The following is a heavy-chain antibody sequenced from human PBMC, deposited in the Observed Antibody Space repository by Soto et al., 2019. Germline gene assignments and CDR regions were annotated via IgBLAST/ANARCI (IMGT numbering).Heavy chain of an antibody. D-gene: IGHD3-10*01. Sequence: EVQLLESGGGLVQPGGSLRLSCAASGFTFSSYTMSWVRQGPGKGLEWGSGISSSGGSTVYADSVKGRFIISRDNYKNPLYLQMYSLRAEDTAVYYSAKGGGDYWGQGTPVTVSS. V-gene: IGHV3-23*01. CDR2: ISSSGGST. CDR3: AKGGGDY. J-gene: IGHJ4*02. CDR1: GFTFSSYT.